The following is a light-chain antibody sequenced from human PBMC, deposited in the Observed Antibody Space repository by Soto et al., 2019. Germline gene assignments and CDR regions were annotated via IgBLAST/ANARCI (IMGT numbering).Light chain of an antibody. V-gene: IGKV1-27*01. Sequence: DIQMTQSPASLSASVGDRVTITCRASQGITNYLAWYKQKPGKVPKLLIYAAATLQSGVPSRFSGSGSGIDFTLSIMRLQPEAVATYYCHDYSSAPLTFGRGTKVEIK. CDR3: HDYSSAPLT. J-gene: IGKJ4*02. CDR2: AAA. CDR1: QGITNY.